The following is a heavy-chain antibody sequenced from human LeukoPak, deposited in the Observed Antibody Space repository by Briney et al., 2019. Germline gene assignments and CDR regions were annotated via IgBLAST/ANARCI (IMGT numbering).Heavy chain of an antibody. CDR3: ARVVAADPDYYYYMDV. CDR2: INWNGGSI. V-gene: IGHV3-20*04. CDR1: GFTFDDYG. D-gene: IGHD6-13*01. Sequence: GGSLRLSCAASGFTFDDYGMSWVRQAPGKGLEWVSGINWNGGSIGYADSVKGRFTISRDNAKNSLYLQMNSLRAEDTALYYCARVVAADPDYYYYMDVWGKGTTVTVSS. J-gene: IGHJ6*03.